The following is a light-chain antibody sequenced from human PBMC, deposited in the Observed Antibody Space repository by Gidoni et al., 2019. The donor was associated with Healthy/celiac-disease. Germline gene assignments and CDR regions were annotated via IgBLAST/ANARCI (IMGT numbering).Light chain of an antibody. V-gene: IGKV1-5*01. CDR1: QSISSW. CDR3: EQYKSYSPLT. J-gene: IGKJ4*01. CDR2: DAS. Sequence: DIQMTQSPSTLSASVGDRVTITCRASQSISSWLAWYQQKPGTAPKPLIYDASSLESGVPSRFSGSGSGTEFTLTISSLQPDDFATYYCEQYKSYSPLTFGGGTKVEIK.